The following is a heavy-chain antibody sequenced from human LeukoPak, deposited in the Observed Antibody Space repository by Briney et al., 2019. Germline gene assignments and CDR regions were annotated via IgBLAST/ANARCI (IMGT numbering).Heavy chain of an antibody. Sequence: SETLSLTCTLSAGSISSGDSYWSWIRQPPGKGLEWIGHISYSQSTYCNPTLKRRITITIATAQNTFTLRLSSVTAADTAVYFCARDSRLYGSGSYYSFDYWGEGTLVTVSS. CDR2: ISYSQST. V-gene: IGHV4-30-4*08. CDR1: AGSISSGDSY. D-gene: IGHD3-10*01. J-gene: IGHJ4*02. CDR3: ARDSRLYGSGSYYSFDY.